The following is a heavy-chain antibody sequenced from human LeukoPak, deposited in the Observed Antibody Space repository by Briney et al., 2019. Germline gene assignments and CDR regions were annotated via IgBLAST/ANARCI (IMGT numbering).Heavy chain of an antibody. CDR1: GFTFSSYS. V-gene: IGHV3-48*01. J-gene: IGHJ6*02. CDR3: ARDGGYQRIFYYYYYGMDV. CDR2: ISSSSSTI. Sequence: GGSLRLSCAASGFTFSSYSMNWVRQAPGKGLEWVSYISSSSSTIYYADSVKGRFTISRDNAKNSLYLQMNSLRAEDTAVYYCARDGGYQRIFYYYYYGMDVWGQGTTVTVSS. D-gene: IGHD3-22*01.